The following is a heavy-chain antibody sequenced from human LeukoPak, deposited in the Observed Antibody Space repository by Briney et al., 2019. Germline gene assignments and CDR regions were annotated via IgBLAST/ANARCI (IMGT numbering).Heavy chain of an antibody. D-gene: IGHD2-21*02. CDR3: AKDPAYCGGDCPPGY. CDR1: GFTFSSHG. CDR2: ISPSGGIT. J-gene: IGHJ4*02. Sequence: GGSLRLSCAASGFTFSSHGMNWVRQAPGKGLEWVSGISPSGGITYYADSVKGRFTISRDNSKNTLYLQMNSLRAEDTAVYYCAKDPAYCGGDCPPGYWGQGTLVTVSS. V-gene: IGHV3-23*01.